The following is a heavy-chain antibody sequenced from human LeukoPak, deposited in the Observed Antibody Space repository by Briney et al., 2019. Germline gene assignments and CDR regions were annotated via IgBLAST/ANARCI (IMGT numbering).Heavy chain of an antibody. CDR1: GGSISSSSYY. CDR2: IYYSGST. D-gene: IGHD3-10*01. V-gene: IGHV4-39*01. J-gene: IGHJ4*02. Sequence: SETLSHTCTVSGGSISSSSYYWGWIRQPPGKGLEWIGSIYYSGSTYYNPSLKSRVAISVDTSKNQFSLKLSSVTAADTAVYYCARLRIRAIHFDYWGQGTLVTVSS. CDR3: ARLRIRAIHFDY.